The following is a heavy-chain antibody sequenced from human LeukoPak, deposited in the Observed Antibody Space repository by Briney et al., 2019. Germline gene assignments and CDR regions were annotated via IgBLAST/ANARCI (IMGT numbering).Heavy chain of an antibody. J-gene: IGHJ4*02. D-gene: IGHD6-13*01. CDR2: ITGSGDTT. CDR3: AKELAAADNPAFDY. CDR1: GFIFRNYA. Sequence: PGGSLRLSCAASGFIFRNYAMSWVRLAPGKGLEWVSAITGSGDTTYYADSVKGRSTISRDNSKNALFLQMNSLRGDDTAVYYCAKELAAADNPAFDYWGQGILVTVSS. V-gene: IGHV3-23*01.